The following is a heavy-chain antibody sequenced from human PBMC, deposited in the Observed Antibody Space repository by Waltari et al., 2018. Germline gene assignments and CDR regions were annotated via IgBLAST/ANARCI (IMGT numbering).Heavy chain of an antibody. CDR3: ARDPGYSYGWAYYFDY. J-gene: IGHJ4*02. CDR2: IWYDGSNK. D-gene: IGHD5-18*01. V-gene: IGHV3-33*01. Sequence: QVQLVESGGGVVQPGRSLRLSCAASGFTFSSYGMHWVRQAPGKGLEWVAAIWYDGSNKYYADSVKGRFTISRDNSNNTLYLQMNSLRAEDTAVYYCARDPGYSYGWAYYFDYWGQGTLVTVSS. CDR1: GFTFSSYG.